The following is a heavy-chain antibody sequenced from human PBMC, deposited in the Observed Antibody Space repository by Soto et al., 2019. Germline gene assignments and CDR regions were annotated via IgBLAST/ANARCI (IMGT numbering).Heavy chain of an antibody. D-gene: IGHD3-3*01. Sequence: EVQLLESGGGLVQPGGSLRLSCAASGFTFSSYAMSWVRQAPGKGLEWVSAISGSGGSTYYADSVKGRFTISRDNSKNTLYLQMNSRRAEDTAVYYCAKYAIFGVVRYYYYMDVWGKGTTVTVSS. J-gene: IGHJ6*03. V-gene: IGHV3-23*01. CDR1: GFTFSSYA. CDR2: ISGSGGST. CDR3: AKYAIFGVVRYYYYMDV.